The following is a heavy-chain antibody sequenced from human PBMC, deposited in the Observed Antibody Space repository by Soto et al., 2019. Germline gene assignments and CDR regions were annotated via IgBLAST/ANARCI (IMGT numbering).Heavy chain of an antibody. J-gene: IGHJ6*02. V-gene: IGHV2-26*01. CDR1: GFSLTTGKMG. D-gene: IGHD3-9*01. CDR3: ARMKVDSYQFYYAMDV. Sequence: QVTLKESGPALVKPTETLTLTFTVSGFSLTTGKMGVSWIRQPPGKALEWLAHIFSDNERSYSTSLQGRLTISKDTSGSQVVLSMTNVDPVDTATYYCARMKVDSYQFYYAMDVWGQGTTVTVSS. CDR2: IFSDNER.